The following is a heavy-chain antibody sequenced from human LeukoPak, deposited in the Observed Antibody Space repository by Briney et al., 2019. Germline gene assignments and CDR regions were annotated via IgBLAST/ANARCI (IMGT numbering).Heavy chain of an antibody. CDR3: VTYQSLGH. Sequence: GGSLRLSCAVSGFPFSEHWMTWIRQAPGKGLEWVANIRKDGSLQYYLDSVKGRFTISRDNAKNSVYLQMNNLRDEDTAVYHCVTYQSLGHWGQGTPVTVSP. CDR1: GFPFSEHW. CDR2: IRKDGSLQ. D-gene: IGHD2-2*01. V-gene: IGHV3-7*01. J-gene: IGHJ4*02.